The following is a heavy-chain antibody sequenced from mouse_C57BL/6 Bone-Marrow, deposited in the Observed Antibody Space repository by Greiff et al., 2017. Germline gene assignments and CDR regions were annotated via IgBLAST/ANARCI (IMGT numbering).Heavy chain of an antibody. CDR2: IYPGDGDT. V-gene: IGHV1-82*01. CDR3: ARYYYGSSDYFDY. CDR1: GYAFSSSW. D-gene: IGHD1-1*01. J-gene: IGHJ2*01. Sequence: QVQLQQSGPELVKPGASVKISCKASGYAFSSSWMNWVKQRPGKGLEWIGRIYPGDGDTNYNGKFKGKATLTADKSSSTAYMQLSSLTSEDSAVYVWARYYYGSSDYFDYWGQGTTLTVSS.